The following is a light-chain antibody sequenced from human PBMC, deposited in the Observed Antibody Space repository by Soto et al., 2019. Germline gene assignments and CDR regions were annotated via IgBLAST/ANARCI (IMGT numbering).Light chain of an antibody. J-gene: IGLJ3*02. Sequence: QSVVTQPASVSGSPGQSITISCTGTSSDVGGYDYVSWYQQHPGKAPKLMIYEVNNRPSGVSNRFSGSKSGNTASLTISGLQAEDEADYYCTSYTSTTRSRVFGGGTKLTVL. CDR2: EVN. V-gene: IGLV2-14*01. CDR3: TSYTSTTRSRV. CDR1: SSDVGGYDY.